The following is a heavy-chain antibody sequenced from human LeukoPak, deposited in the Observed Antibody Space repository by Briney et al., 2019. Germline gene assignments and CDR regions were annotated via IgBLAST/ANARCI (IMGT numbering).Heavy chain of an antibody. CDR1: GFTFSSYA. D-gene: IGHD3-10*01. CDR3: ASSNYYGSGSEIYYYYGMDV. J-gene: IGHJ6*02. V-gene: IGHV3-66*01. CDR2: IYSGGST. Sequence: GGSLRLSCAASGFTFSSYAMSWVRQAPGKGLEWVSVIYSGGSTYYADSVKGRFVISRDNSKNTLYLQMNSLRAEDTAVYYCASSNYYGSGSEIYYYYGMDVWGQGTTVTVSS.